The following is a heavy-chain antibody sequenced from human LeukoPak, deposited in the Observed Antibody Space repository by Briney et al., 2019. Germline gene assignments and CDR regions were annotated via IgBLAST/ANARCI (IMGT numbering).Heavy chain of an antibody. Sequence: TGGSLRLSCAASGFAFSSQAMGWVRQAPGKGLEWVSVISDSGSITYYADSVKGRFTISRDNSKNTLFLQMNSLRAEDTAVYYCAKDARRTSGLYFFDYWGQGSLVTVS. CDR2: ISDSGSIT. CDR1: GFAFSSQA. J-gene: IGHJ4*02. V-gene: IGHV3-23*01. CDR3: AKDARRTSGLYFFDY. D-gene: IGHD6-19*01.